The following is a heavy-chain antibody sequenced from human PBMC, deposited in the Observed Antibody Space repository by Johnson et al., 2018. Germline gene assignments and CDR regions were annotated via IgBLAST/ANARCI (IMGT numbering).Heavy chain of an antibody. CDR1: GFTFDDYA. CDR2: ISWNSDTI. J-gene: IGHJ3*02. CDR3: AREINYYDSSGYYRDAFDI. V-gene: IGHV3-9*01. D-gene: IGHD3-22*01. Sequence: EVQLLESGGGLVQPGRSLRLSCAASGFTFDDYAMHWVRQAPGKGLEWVSGISWNSDTIGYADSVKGRFTISRDNAKDSLYLQMNSLRAEDTAVYYCAREINYYDSSGYYRDAFDIWGQGTMVTVSS.